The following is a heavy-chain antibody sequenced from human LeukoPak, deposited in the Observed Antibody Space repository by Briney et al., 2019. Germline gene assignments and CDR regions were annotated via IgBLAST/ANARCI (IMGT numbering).Heavy chain of an antibody. CDR1: GFTLSSYA. V-gene: IGHV3-23*01. D-gene: IGHD3-10*01. Sequence: GGSLRLSCAASGFTLSSYAMSWVRQAPGKGLEWVSSISASGGSTNYADSVKGRFTISRDNSKNTVYLQMNSLRAEDTAVYYCAKVMKGSERLTMVRGVIIKIAGLYYTDVWGKRTTVTVSS. CDR2: ISASGGST. J-gene: IGHJ6*03. CDR3: AKVMKGSERLTMVRGVIIKIAGLYYTDV.